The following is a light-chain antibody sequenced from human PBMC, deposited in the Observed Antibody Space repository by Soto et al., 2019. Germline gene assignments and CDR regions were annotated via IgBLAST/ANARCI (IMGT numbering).Light chain of an antibody. V-gene: IGLV1-40*01. Sequence: QSVLTQPPSVSGAPGQRVTISCTGSSSNIGAGYDVHWYQQLPGTAPKLLIYGNSNRPSGVPDRFSGSKSGTSASLAITGLQAEDEADYYCHSYDSGLSFYVFGTGTKLTVL. CDR3: HSYDSGLSFYV. J-gene: IGLJ1*01. CDR2: GNS. CDR1: SSNIGAGYD.